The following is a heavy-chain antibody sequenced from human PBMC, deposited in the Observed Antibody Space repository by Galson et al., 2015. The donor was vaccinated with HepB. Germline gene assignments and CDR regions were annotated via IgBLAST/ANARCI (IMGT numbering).Heavy chain of an antibody. CDR1: GYTFTSYD. V-gene: IGHV1-8*01. Sequence: SVKVSCKASGYTFTSYDINWVRQATGQGLEWMGWMNPNSGNTGYAQKFQGRVTMTRNTSIRTAYMELSSLRSEDTAVYYCARCHSIHFGVVITASDAFDIWGQGTMVTVSS. CDR2: MNPNSGNT. J-gene: IGHJ3*02. CDR3: ARCHSIHFGVVITASDAFDI. D-gene: IGHD3-3*01.